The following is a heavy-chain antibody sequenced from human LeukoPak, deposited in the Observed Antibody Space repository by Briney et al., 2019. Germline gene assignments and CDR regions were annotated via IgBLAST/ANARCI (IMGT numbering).Heavy chain of an antibody. CDR3: ARGAKYDFWSGYYIY. V-gene: IGHV4-61*01. CDR2: IYYSGST. J-gene: IGHJ4*02. D-gene: IGHD3-3*01. Sequence: SETLSLTCTVSGGSVSSGSYYWSWIRQPPGKTLEWIGYIYYSGSTNYNPSLKSRVTISVDTSKNQFSLKLSSVTAADTAVYYCARGAKYDFWSGYYIYWGQGTLVTVSS. CDR1: GGSVSSGSYY.